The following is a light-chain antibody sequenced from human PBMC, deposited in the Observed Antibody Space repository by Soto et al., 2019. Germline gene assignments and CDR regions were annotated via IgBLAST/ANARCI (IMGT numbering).Light chain of an antibody. J-gene: IGKJ4*01. CDR1: LTVSTN. V-gene: IGKV3-11*01. CDR3: QQRSDWPPLT. Sequence: DIVMTQSPATLSLSPGDRATLSCWASLTVSTNLAWYQQKPGQAPRLLIYDASTRATNIPARFSGSGSGTDFSLTISSLEPEDVAVYYCQQRSDWPPLTFGGGTKVELK. CDR2: DAS.